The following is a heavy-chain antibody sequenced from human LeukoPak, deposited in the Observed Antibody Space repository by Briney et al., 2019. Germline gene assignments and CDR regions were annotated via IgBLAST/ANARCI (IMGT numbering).Heavy chain of an antibody. CDR3: AKSGNGHAHFDY. CDR1: ASTFDDYT. J-gene: IGHJ4*02. V-gene: IGHV3-43*01. CDR2: IRWDGSNT. D-gene: IGHD4-23*01. Sequence: GGSLAPSCAPSASTFDDYTMPWVRQPPGKGREWVSVIRWDGSNTYYVDSVKGRFTISRDNSKNSLYLQMNSLRIEHSALYYCAKSGNGHAHFDYWGEGTLVTVSS.